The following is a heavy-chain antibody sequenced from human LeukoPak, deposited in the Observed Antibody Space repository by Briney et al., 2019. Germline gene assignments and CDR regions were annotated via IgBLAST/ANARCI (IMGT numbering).Heavy chain of an antibody. CDR2: IYHSGST. Sequence: KPSETLSLTCTVSGGSISSSGYYWGWIRQPPGKGLEWIGSIYHSGSTYHNPSLKSRVTISVDTSKNQFSLKLSSVTAADTAVYYCARDYGKLDYWGQGTLVTVSS. CDR1: GGSISSSGYY. D-gene: IGHD4-17*01. J-gene: IGHJ4*02. V-gene: IGHV4-39*07. CDR3: ARDYGKLDY.